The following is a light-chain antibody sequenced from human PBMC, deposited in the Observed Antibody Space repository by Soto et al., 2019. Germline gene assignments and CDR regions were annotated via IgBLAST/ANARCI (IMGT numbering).Light chain of an antibody. V-gene: IGKV3-20*01. CDR3: QQYGSSPPT. CDR1: QSVSSNY. CDR2: GAS. J-gene: IGKJ1*01. Sequence: EIVLTQSPGTLSLSPGERATLSCRASQSVSSNYLAWYQRKPGQAPRLLIYGASNRATGIPNRFSGSGSGTFFTLTSTRLEPEDFVVYYWQQYGSSPPTFGQGTKVEI.